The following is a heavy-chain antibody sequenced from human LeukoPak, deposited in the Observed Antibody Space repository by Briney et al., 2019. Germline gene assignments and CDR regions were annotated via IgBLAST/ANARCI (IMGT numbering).Heavy chain of an antibody. V-gene: IGHV4-34*01. J-gene: IGHJ3*02. CDR3: ARDFTIFGVVVAFDI. CDR2: INHSGST. D-gene: IGHD3-3*01. CDR1: GGSFSGYY. Sequence: PSETLSLTCAVYGGSFSGYYWSWIRQPPGKGLEWIGEINHSGSTNYNPSLKSRVTISVDTSKNQFSLKLSSVTAADTAVYYCARDFTIFGVVVAFDIWGQGTMVTVSS.